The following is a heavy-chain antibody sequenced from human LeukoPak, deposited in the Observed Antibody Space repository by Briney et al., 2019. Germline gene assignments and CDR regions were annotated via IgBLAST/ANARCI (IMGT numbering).Heavy chain of an antibody. Sequence: GSLRLSCGVFGSGFPFSKAWMSWVRQTPEKGLEWIGEIHHKWGTNYNPSLKSRLTISVDKSKNQVSLRLSSVAAADTALYYCARAQEGCSRASCYLEPWGQGTLVTVSS. CDR2: IHHKWGT. J-gene: IGHJ5*02. CDR1: GSGFPFSKAW. CDR3: ARAQEGCSRASCYLEP. D-gene: IGHD2-2*01. V-gene: IGHV4-4*02.